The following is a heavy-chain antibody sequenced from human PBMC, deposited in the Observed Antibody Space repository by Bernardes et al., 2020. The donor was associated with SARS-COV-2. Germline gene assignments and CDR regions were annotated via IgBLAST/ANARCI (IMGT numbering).Heavy chain of an antibody. V-gene: IGHV3-11*06. CDR1: GFTFSDYY. J-gene: IGHJ4*02. Sequence: GSLRLACAASGFTFSDYYMTWIRPAPGKGLEWVSYIGPRSSDIKYADSVKGRFTISRDNPMNSLYLQMNSLRAEDTAVYYCTRDPRALDYWGQGTLVAVSS. CDR3: TRDPRALDY. CDR2: IGPRSSDI. D-gene: IGHD3-10*01.